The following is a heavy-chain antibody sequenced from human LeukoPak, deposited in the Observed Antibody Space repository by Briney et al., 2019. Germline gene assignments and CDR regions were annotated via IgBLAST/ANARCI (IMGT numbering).Heavy chain of an antibody. V-gene: IGHV4-59*01. J-gene: IGHJ6*03. Sequence: SETLSLTCTVSGGSISSYYWSWVRQPPGKGLERIGYIYYSGSTNYNPSLKSRVTISVDTSKNQFSLKLSSVTAADTAVYYCARVVQLERRGNYYYYMDVWGKGTTVTIPS. CDR2: IYYSGST. CDR1: GGSISSYY. CDR3: ARVVQLERRGNYYYYMDV. D-gene: IGHD1-1*01.